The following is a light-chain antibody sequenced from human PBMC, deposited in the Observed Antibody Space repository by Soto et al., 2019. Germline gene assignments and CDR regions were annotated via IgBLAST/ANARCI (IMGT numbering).Light chain of an antibody. CDR3: CSYAGSSTFVV. CDR2: EVT. J-gene: IGLJ2*01. Sequence: SVLTQPASVSGSPGQSITISCTGTSSDVGSYNLVSWYQQYPGKAPKLMIYEVTKRPSGVSNRFSGSKSGNTASLTISGLQAEDEADYYCCSYAGSSTFVVFGGGTQLTVL. CDR1: SSDVGSYNL. V-gene: IGLV2-23*02.